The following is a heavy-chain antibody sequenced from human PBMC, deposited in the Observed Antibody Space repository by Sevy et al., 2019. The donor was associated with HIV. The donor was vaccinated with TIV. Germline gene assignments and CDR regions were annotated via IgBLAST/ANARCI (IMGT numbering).Heavy chain of an antibody. Sequence: GGSLRLSCAASGFTFSDYFMSWIRQAPGKGLEWISYISLSGSTIYYADSVKGRFTISRDNAKKSLYLQMNSLRAEDTAVYYYARENRHCTNGICYGYYGMDVWGQGTTVTVSS. J-gene: IGHJ6*02. CDR1: GFTFSDYF. D-gene: IGHD2-8*01. CDR3: ARENRHCTNGICYGYYGMDV. V-gene: IGHV3-11*01. CDR2: ISLSGSTI.